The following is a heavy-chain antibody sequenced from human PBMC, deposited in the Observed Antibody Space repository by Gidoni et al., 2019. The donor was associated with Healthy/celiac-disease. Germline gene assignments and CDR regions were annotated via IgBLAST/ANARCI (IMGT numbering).Heavy chain of an antibody. V-gene: IGHV5-10-1*03. CDR1: GDSFTSSW. D-gene: IGHD6-13*01. CDR3: ARLGIAAAGIGGYYYYYMDV. J-gene: IGHJ6*03. Sequence: EVQLVQSGAEVKKPGEPLRSSCKGSGDSFTSSWSSWVRQMPGKGLEWMGRIDPSDSYTNYSPSFQGHVTISADKSISTAYLQWSSLKASDTAMYYCARLGIAAAGIGGYYYYYMDVWGKGTTVTVSS. CDR2: IDPSDSYT.